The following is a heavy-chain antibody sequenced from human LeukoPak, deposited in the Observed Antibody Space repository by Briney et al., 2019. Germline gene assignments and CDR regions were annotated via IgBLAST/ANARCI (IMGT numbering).Heavy chain of an antibody. Sequence: SETLSLTCTVSGGSVSSGSYYWSWIRQPPGKGLEWIGYIYYSGSTNYNPSLKSRVTISADTSKNQFSLKLNSVTAADTAVYYCVRRQWELQYFDLWGRGTLVAVSS. J-gene: IGHJ2*01. D-gene: IGHD1-26*01. V-gene: IGHV4-61*01. CDR3: VRRQWELQYFDL. CDR2: IYYSGST. CDR1: GGSVSSGSYY.